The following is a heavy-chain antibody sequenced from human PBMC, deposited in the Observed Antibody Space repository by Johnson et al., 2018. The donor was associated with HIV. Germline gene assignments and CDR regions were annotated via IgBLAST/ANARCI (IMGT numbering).Heavy chain of an antibody. D-gene: IGHD6-19*01. V-gene: IGHV3-20*04. Sequence: EVQLVESGGGVVQPGRSLRLSCAASGFTFSNYAMHWVRQAPGKGLEWVSGINWDGGNTGYGDSVKGRFTIFRDNAKNSLYLQMNRLRAEDTALYYCAGDLTVARVVFDMWGQGTMVTVSS. CDR2: INWDGGNT. CDR3: AGDLTVARVVFDM. CDR1: GFTFSNYA. J-gene: IGHJ3*02.